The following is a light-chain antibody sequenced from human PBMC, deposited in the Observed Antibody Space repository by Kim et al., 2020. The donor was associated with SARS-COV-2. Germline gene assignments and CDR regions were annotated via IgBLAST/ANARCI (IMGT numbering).Light chain of an antibody. CDR2: AAS. V-gene: IGKV1-39*01. J-gene: IGKJ1*01. CDR1: QSISIY. CDR3: QQSYSTPRT. Sequence: ASVGDRVNITCRASQSISIYLNLYQQKPGKAPKLLIYAASSLQSGVPSRFSGSGSGTDFTLTISSLQPEDFATYYCQQSYSTPRTFGQGTKVDIK.